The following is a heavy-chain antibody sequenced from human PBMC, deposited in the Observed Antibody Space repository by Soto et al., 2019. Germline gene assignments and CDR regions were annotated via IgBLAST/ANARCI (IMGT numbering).Heavy chain of an antibody. V-gene: IGHV4-34*01. CDR3: ANAQPGSCGGGRCSSIGEDF. D-gene: IGHD2-15*01. CDR1: GGSISSYY. J-gene: IGHJ4*02. CDR2: INHSGST. Sequence: PSETLSLTCTVSGGSISSYYWSWIRQPPGKGLEWIGEINHSGSTNYNPSLKSRVTISVDTSKNQFSLRLTSVTAADTAVYYCANAQPGSCGGGRCSSIGEDFWGQGTLVTVS.